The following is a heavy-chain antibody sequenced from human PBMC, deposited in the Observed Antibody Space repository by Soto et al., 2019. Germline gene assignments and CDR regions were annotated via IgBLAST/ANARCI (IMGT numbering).Heavy chain of an antibody. CDR1: GYSFTSYW. V-gene: IGHV5-51*01. CDR2: IYPGDSDT. Sequence: GESLKSSCKGSGYSFTSYWIGWVRQMAGKGLEWMGIIYPGDSDTRYSPSFQGQVTISADKSISTAYLQWSSLKASDTAMYYCASGLDYYDSSGYDDYWGQGTLVTVSS. CDR3: ASGLDYYDSSGYDDY. J-gene: IGHJ4*02. D-gene: IGHD3-22*01.